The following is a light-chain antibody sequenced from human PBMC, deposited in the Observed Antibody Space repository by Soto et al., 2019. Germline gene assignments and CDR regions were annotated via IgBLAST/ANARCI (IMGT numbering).Light chain of an antibody. V-gene: IGKV1-5*03. CDR3: QQYNTYPHT. CDR1: QSISSW. Sequence: DIQLTQSPSTLSPSVGDRVTITCRASQSISSWLAWYQQKPGKAPKLLIYKASSLQSGVPSRFSGSGSGTEFTLTISSLQPDDFATYHCQQYNTYPHTFGQGTKLEI. CDR2: KAS. J-gene: IGKJ2*01.